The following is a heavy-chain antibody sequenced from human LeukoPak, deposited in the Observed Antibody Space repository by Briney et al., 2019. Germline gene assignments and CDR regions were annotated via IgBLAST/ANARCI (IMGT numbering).Heavy chain of an antibody. Sequence: GGSLRLSCAASGFAFGSHWMHRVRQAPGKGLVWVARIESDASNTRYADSVKGRFTISRDNANKTLYLQMNSLRAEDTAVYCCTRDGSGSRIPFDYWGQGTLVTVSS. J-gene: IGHJ4*02. CDR3: TRDGSGSRIPFDY. D-gene: IGHD1-26*01. CDR1: GFAFGSHW. V-gene: IGHV3-74*01. CDR2: IESDASNT.